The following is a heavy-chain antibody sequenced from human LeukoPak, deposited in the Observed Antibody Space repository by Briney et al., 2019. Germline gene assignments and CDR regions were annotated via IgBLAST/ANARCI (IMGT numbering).Heavy chain of an antibody. CDR2: ISGGGERT. V-gene: IGHV3-23*01. CDR1: GIVFSNTA. CDR3: GKDGGQYSSGPEFDP. Sequence: GGSLRLSCAASGIVFSNTAMNWARQSPGRGLEWVSAISGGGERTFYADSVKGRFSISRDNSKNMLYLQMNSLRAGDTAIYYCGKDGGQYSSGPEFDPRGQGALVTVSS. J-gene: IGHJ5*02. D-gene: IGHD6-19*01.